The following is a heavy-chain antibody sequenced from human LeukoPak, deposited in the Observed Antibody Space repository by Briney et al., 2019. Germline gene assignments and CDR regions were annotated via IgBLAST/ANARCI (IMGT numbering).Heavy chain of an antibody. V-gene: IGHV1-46*01. J-gene: IGHJ4*02. CDR1: GYTFSSFY. CDR2: ITPNTGDT. D-gene: IGHD3-10*01. Sequence: ASVKVSCKASGYTFSSFYLHWVRQAPGQGLEWMGIITPNTGDTTYAPKFQDRLIMTRDRSTSTVYMELHSLRSEDTAVYYCARSRNYYRVYFDNWGRGTPVPVSS. CDR3: ARSRNYYRVYFDN.